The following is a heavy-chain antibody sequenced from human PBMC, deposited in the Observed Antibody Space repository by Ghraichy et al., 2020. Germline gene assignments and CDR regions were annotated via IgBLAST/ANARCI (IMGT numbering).Heavy chain of an antibody. V-gene: IGHV4-61*01. J-gene: IGHJ4*02. D-gene: IGHD6-13*01. Sequence: ESLNISCTVSGGSVSSGSFYWSWLRQPPGKGLEWIGYIHYSGSTTYNPSLKSRVTISVDTSKNQFSLKLRSVTAADTAVYYCAREGWGIAAAGTVDYWGQGTLVTVSS. CDR1: GGSVSSGSFY. CDR2: IHYSGST. CDR3: AREGWGIAAAGTVDY.